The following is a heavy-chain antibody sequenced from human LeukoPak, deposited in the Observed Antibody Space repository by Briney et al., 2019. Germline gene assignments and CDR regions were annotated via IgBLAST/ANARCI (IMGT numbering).Heavy chain of an antibody. CDR1: GGSISSYY. CDR2: IYYSGST. D-gene: IGHD1-1*01. Sequence: SETLSLTCTVSGGSISSYYWSWIRQPPGKGLEWIGYIYYSGSTNYNPSLKSRVTISVDTSKNQFSLKLSSVTAADTAVYYCARDRGTSYFDYWGQGTLVTVSS. J-gene: IGHJ4*02. V-gene: IGHV4-59*12. CDR3: ARDRGTSYFDY.